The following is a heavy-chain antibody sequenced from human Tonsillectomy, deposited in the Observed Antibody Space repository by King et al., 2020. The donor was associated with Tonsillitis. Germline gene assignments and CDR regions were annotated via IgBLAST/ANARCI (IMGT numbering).Heavy chain of an antibody. CDR3: ARHWGSYYFYMDV. V-gene: IGHV4-39*01. D-gene: IGHD3-16*01. CDR2: IYYSWSV. J-gene: IGHJ6*03. Sequence: QLQESGPGLVKPSETLSLTCTVSGGSISSSSYYWGWIRQPPGKGLEWIGSIYYSWSVYYNPSLKSRVTISVDTSKNQFSLKLSSVTAADTAVYYCARHWGSYYFYMDVWGKGTTVTVSS. CDR1: GGSISSSSYY.